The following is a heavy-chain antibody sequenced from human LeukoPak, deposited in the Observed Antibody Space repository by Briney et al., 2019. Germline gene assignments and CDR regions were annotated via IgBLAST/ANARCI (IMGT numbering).Heavy chain of an antibody. CDR1: GFTFSSYA. J-gene: IGHJ6*02. D-gene: IGHD4-17*01. V-gene: IGHV3-30-3*01. Sequence: GGSLRLSCAASGFTFSSYAMHWVRQAPGKGLEWVAVISYDGSNKYYADSVKGRFTISRDNSKNTPYLQMNSLRAEDTAVYYCARVSTVTTFYYYYGMDVWGQGTTVTVSS. CDR3: ARVSTVTTFYYYYGMDV. CDR2: ISYDGSNK.